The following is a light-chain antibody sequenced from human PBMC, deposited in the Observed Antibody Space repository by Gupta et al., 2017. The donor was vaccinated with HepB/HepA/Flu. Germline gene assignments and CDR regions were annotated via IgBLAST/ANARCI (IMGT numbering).Light chain of an antibody. Sequence: QPVLTQSSSASASLGSSVKLTYTLKSGLSSYIIAWHQQQPGKPPRFLMNLEASGNYNKGSGVSDRFSGSSSGVDRYLIISNLQSEDEADYYCETWDSKTQVFGGGTKLTVL. V-gene: IGLV4-60*03. J-gene: IGLJ3*02. CDR1: SGLSSYI. CDR3: ETWDSKTQV. CDR2: LEASGNY.